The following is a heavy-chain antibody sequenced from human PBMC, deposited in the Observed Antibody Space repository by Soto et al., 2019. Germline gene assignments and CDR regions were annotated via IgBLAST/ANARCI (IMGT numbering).Heavy chain of an antibody. CDR1: GFTFSSYA. CDR2: ISGSGGST. CDR3: AKGMITFGGGPRYYYYYMDV. V-gene: IGHV3-23*01. D-gene: IGHD3-16*01. Sequence: GGSLRLSCAASGFTFSSYAMSWVRQAPGKGLEWVSAISGSGGSTYYADSVKGRFTISRDNSKNTLYLQMNSLRAEDTAVYYCAKGMITFGGGPRYYYYYMDVWGKGTTVTVSS. J-gene: IGHJ6*03.